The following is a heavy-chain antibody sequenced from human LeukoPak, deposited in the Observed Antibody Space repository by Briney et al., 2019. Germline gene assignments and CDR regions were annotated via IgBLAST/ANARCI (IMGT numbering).Heavy chain of an antibody. CDR1: GFTFDDYA. Sequence: GRSLRLSCAASGFTFDDYAMHWVRQAPGKGLEWVSGISWNSGSIGYADSVKGRFTISRDNAKNSLYLQMNSLRAEDTALYYCAKGLLWFGELLSSFDYWGQGTLVTASS. V-gene: IGHV3-9*01. CDR2: ISWNSGSI. J-gene: IGHJ4*02. D-gene: IGHD3-10*01. CDR3: AKGLLWFGELLSSFDY.